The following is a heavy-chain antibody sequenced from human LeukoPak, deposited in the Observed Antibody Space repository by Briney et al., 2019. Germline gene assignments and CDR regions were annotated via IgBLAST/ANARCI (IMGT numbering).Heavy chain of an antibody. CDR3: ARAHQWLVDY. CDR1: GFTFSSYA. CDR2: ISGSGGST. D-gene: IGHD6-19*01. J-gene: IGHJ4*02. Sequence: GGSLRLSCAASGFTFSSYAMSWVRQAPGKGLEWVSAISGSGGSTYYADSVKGRFTISRDNSKNSLYLQMNSLRAEDTAVYYCARAHQWLVDYWGQGTLVTVSS. V-gene: IGHV3-23*01.